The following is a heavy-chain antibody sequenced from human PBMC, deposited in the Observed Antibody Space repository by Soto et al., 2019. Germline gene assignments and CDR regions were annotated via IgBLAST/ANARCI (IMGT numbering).Heavy chain of an antibody. J-gene: IGHJ4*02. D-gene: IGHD3-10*01. V-gene: IGHV3-72*01. Sequence: EVQLVESGGGLVQPGGSLRLSCAASGFTFSDHYMDWVRQAPGKGLEWVGRTRNKANSYSTEYAASVRGRFTISRDESKNSLYLQMNSLKTEDTAVYYCVRTSHDGSVSCNFDYWGQGTLVTVSS. CDR3: VRTSHDGSVSCNFDY. CDR2: TRNKANSYST. CDR1: GFTFSDHY.